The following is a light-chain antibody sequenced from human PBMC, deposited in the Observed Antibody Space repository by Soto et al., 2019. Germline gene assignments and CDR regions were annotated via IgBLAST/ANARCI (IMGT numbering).Light chain of an antibody. J-gene: IGKJ1*01. Sequence: EMVITQPPATLPVSPGERATLSCRAGQSFGRTLAWYQQKLGQAPRLLFYGASTRAPGIPARFSGSGSGTEFTITISSLQSADFAVYYCQQYNTGPQTFGQGTKVEIK. CDR3: QQYNTGPQT. V-gene: IGKV3-15*01. CDR1: QSFGRT. CDR2: GAS.